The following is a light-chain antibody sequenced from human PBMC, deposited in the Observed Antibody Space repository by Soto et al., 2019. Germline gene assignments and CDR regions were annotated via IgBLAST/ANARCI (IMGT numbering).Light chain of an antibody. J-gene: IGKJ3*01. CDR3: QQYDVLPRA. V-gene: IGKV1-33*01. CDR2: GAS. CDR1: QDIKKD. Sequence: DIQMTQSPSSLSASVGDSVTSACQATQDIKKDLNWYQQKPGKVPKLLIYGASKLEAGVSLRFSGNGSGTYFTFTISSVQSEDFATYYCQQYDVLPRAFGPGTKLDI.